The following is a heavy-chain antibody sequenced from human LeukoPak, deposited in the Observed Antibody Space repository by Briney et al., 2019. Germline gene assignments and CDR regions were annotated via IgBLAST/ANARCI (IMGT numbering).Heavy chain of an antibody. V-gene: IGHV3-30-3*01. CDR1: GFTFSSYA. Sequence: GGSLRLSCAASGFTFSSYAMHWVRQAPGKGLEWVAVISYDGSNKYYADSVKGRFTISKDNSKNTLYLQMNSLRAEDTAVYYCANNWGLVDYWGQGTLVTVSS. D-gene: IGHD7-27*01. J-gene: IGHJ4*02. CDR2: ISYDGSNK. CDR3: ANNWGLVDY.